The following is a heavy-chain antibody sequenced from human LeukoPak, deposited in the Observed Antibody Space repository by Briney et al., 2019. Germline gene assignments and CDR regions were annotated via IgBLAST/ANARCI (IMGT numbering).Heavy chain of an antibody. CDR1: GGTFSSYA. CDR2: IVPILGIA. Sequence: GASVKGSCKASGGTFSSYAISWVRQAPGQGLEWMGRIVPILGIANYAQKFQGRVTITADKSTSTAYMELSSLRSEDTAVYYCASKVYYDSSGYLDYWGQGTLVTVSS. J-gene: IGHJ4*02. CDR3: ASKVYYDSSGYLDY. D-gene: IGHD3-22*01. V-gene: IGHV1-69*04.